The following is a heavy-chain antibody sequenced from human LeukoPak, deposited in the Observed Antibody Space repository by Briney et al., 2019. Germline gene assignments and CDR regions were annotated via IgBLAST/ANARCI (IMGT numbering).Heavy chain of an antibody. J-gene: IGHJ4*02. Sequence: GGSLRLSCVASVFTFRSYAMNWVRQAPGKGLEWVSLISGSGSSTYYADSVKGRFTISRDNSKNTLYLQMNSLRAEDTAVYYCATAFGPVIAASGTGADWGQGILVTVSS. V-gene: IGHV3-23*01. CDR3: ATAFGPVIAASGTGAD. D-gene: IGHD6-13*01. CDR2: ISGSGSST. CDR1: VFTFRSYA.